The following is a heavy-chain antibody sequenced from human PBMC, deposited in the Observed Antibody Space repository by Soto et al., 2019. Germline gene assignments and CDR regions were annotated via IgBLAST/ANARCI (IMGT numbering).Heavy chain of an antibody. CDR1: WFSLSSSRVA. Sequence: GXTLVTPTETLTXSCSFSWFSLSSSRVAVVWIRQPPVKALEWLALIYWDDDKRYSPSMKSRLTIAKVPSKNQVVLTMTNMEPEDTATYYCEHQARLDSVMVTRNYFDYWGQGTLGTVSS. J-gene: IGHJ4*02. CDR3: EHQARLDSVMVTRNYFDY. CDR2: IYWDDDK. V-gene: IGHV2-5*02. D-gene: IGHD5-18*01.